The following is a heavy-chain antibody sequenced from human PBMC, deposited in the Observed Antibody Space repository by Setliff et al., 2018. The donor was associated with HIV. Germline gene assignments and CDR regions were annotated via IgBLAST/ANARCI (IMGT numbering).Heavy chain of an antibody. J-gene: IGHJ3*01. Sequence: KTSETLSLTCTVSGDSISSDFYWGWIRQPPGKGLEWIGSIYHSGNTYYMPSLQSRVTISVDMSKNQFSLKLNSVTAADTAVYYCARGEACGGGCHYAFELWGRGTMVTVSS. V-gene: IGHV4-38-2*02. CDR2: IYHSGNT. CDR3: ARGEACGGGCHYAFEL. CDR1: GDSISSDFY. D-gene: IGHD2-21*02.